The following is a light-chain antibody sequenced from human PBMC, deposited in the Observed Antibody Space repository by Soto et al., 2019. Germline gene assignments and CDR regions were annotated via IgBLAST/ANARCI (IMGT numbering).Light chain of an antibody. V-gene: IGKV3-20*01. CDR1: QSVSSSY. CDR3: QQYGSSPRP. Sequence: IVLTKSPATLSLSPGERATLSCRASQSVSSSYLAWCDREPGQAPSVVMLGASARAAGFPDRFSGSGSGTDFALTISRLEPEDFAVYLCQQYGSSPRPFGQGTKVDIK. J-gene: IGKJ1*01. CDR2: GAS.